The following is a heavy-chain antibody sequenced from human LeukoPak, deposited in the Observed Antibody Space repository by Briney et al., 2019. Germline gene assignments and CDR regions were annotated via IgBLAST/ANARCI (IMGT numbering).Heavy chain of an antibody. D-gene: IGHD6-19*01. V-gene: IGHV3-23*01. J-gene: IGHJ4*02. CDR2: ITGSGDYT. CDR1: GFPFSSYA. CDR3: AKGHNSGWSGHFDY. Sequence: GGSLRLSCAASGFPFSSYAMSWVRQAPGKGLEWVSVITGSGDYTNCADSVKGRFTISRDNSKNTLYLQMNSLRAEDTAIYYCAKGHNSGWSGHFDYWGQGTLVTVSS.